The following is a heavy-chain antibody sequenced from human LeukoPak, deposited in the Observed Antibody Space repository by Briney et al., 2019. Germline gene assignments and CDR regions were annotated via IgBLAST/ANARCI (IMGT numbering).Heavy chain of an antibody. CDR3: ATQLHSSGYQADFDY. Sequence: ASVKVSCKVSGYTLTELSMHWVRQAPGKGLEWMGGFDPEDGETIYAQKFQGTVTMTEDTSTDTAYMELSSLRSEDTAVYYCATQLHSSGYQADFDYWGQGTLVTVSS. V-gene: IGHV1-24*01. D-gene: IGHD3-22*01. CDR1: GYTLTELS. J-gene: IGHJ4*02. CDR2: FDPEDGET.